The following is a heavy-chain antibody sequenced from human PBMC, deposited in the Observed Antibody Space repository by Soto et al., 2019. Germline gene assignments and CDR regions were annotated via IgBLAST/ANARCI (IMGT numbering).Heavy chain of an antibody. CDR1: GGSISDYY. V-gene: IGHV4-59*01. CDR3: ARERGEWFGELLPHGWFDP. Sequence: SETLSLTCTVSGGSISDYYWSWIRQPPGKGLEWIGYILYTGYTNYNPSLKSRITISIDTSRNQFSLRLSSVTAADTAVYYCARERGEWFGELLPHGWFDPWSQGTLVTVSS. D-gene: IGHD3-10*01. J-gene: IGHJ5*02. CDR2: ILYTGYT.